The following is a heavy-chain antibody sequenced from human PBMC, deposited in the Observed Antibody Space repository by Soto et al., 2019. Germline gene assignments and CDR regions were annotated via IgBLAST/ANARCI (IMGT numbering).Heavy chain of an antibody. CDR3: AKGTGSYLHDAFDV. D-gene: IGHD1-26*01. CDR1: GFSFSSFA. J-gene: IGHJ3*01. CDR2: ISDSGSGGST. Sequence: GGSLRLSCAASGFSFSSFAMTWVRQAPGRGLEWVSVISDSGSGGSTYYADSVKGRFTISRDNSKNMLFLQMNSLRAEDTAVYYCAKGTGSYLHDAFDVWGQGTMVTVSS. V-gene: IGHV3-23*01.